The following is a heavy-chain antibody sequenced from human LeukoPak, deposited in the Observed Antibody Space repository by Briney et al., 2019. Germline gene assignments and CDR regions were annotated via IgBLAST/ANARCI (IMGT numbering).Heavy chain of an antibody. V-gene: IGHV6-1*01. J-gene: IGHJ5*02. CDR2: TYYRSKWYN. CDR3: ARDRPKFYCSGGSCYYNWFDP. D-gene: IGHD2-15*01. Sequence: SLTLSLTCAISGDSVSSNSAAWNWIRQSPSRGLEWLGRTYYRSKWYNDYAVSVKSRITINPDTSKNQFSLQLNSVTPEDTAVYYCARDRPKFYCSGGSCYYNWFDPWGQGTLATVSS. CDR1: GDSVSSNSAA.